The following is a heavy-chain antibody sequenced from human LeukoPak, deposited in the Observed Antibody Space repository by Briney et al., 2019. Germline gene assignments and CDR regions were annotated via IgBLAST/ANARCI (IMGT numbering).Heavy chain of an antibody. CDR2: IKQDGSEK. CDR3: ARDVGSYPDY. Sequence: GGSLRLSCAASGFTFSSYWMSWVRQAPGKGLEWVASIKQDGSEKYYVDSVKGRFTISRDNSKNSLYLQMSSLRAEDTAVYYCARDVGSYPDYWGQGTLVTVSS. V-gene: IGHV3-7*01. J-gene: IGHJ4*02. D-gene: IGHD1-26*01. CDR1: GFTFSSYW.